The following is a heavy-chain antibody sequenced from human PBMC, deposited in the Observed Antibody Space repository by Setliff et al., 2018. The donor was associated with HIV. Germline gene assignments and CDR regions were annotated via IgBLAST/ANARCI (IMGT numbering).Heavy chain of an antibody. Sequence: PSETLSLTCIVSDGSVSNQYWSWIRQTAGKGLEWIGRIYATGSTNYNPSLKSRVTMSVDTSKNQFFLTLNSLTAADTAVYYCARSMRGYCSDTSCRTFDYWGQGTLVTVSS. J-gene: IGHJ4*02. D-gene: IGHD2-2*01. CDR3: ARSMRGYCSDTSCRTFDY. V-gene: IGHV4-4*07. CDR2: IYATGST. CDR1: DGSVSNQY.